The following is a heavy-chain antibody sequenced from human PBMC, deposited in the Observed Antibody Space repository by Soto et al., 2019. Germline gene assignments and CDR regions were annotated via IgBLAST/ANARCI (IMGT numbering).Heavy chain of an antibody. CDR2: ISFYVSKK. CDR1: GCTFSIGS. Sequence: PVVSLILSCSASGCTFSIGSFHWFRQAPVNGLWWVAVISFYVSKKYYSDSVKVRFTISRDNLKNTLYLQMNNIRVEDAALYFCAREDDYGYRYINYGLDVWGQGTTVTVSS. D-gene: IGHD4-17*01. V-gene: IGHV3-30-3*01. CDR3: AREDDYGYRYINYGLDV. J-gene: IGHJ6*02.